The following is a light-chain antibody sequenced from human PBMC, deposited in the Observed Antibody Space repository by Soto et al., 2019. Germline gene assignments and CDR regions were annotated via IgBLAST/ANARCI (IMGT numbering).Light chain of an antibody. V-gene: IGKV3-20*01. J-gene: IGKJ4*01. CDR3: QQYGSSPRA. CDR2: GAS. CDR1: QSVSTN. Sequence: TQSPATRSGSRWGRGAVSVMASQSVSTNLAWYQQKPGQPPRLLIYGASSRATGIPDRFSGSGSGTDFTLTISRLEPEDFAVYYCQQYGSSPRAFGGGTKVDIK.